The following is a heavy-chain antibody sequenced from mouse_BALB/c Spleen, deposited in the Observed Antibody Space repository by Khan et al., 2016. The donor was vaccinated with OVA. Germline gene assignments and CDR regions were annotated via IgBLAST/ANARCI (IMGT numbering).Heavy chain of an antibody. CDR1: GYTFTDYA. CDR3: ALYGNYGYFDY. J-gene: IGHJ2*01. V-gene: IGHV1S137*01. D-gene: IGHD2-1*01. Sequence: QVQLKQSGPELVRPGVSVMISCKGSGYTFTDYAMHWVKQSHAKSLEWIGVISTYYGNTNYNQKFKGKATMTVDKSSSPAYMELARLTSEDSAIYYCALYGNYGYFDYWGQGTTLTVSS. CDR2: ISTYYGNT.